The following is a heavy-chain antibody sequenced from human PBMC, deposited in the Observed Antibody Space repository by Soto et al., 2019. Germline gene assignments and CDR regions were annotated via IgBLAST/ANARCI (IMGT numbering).Heavy chain of an antibody. CDR1: GGSFSSYY. Sequence: QVQLQESGPGLVKPSETLSLTCTVSGGSFSSYYWTWIRQPPGKGLEWIGYIYYSGTTKYNPSLKSRLSISVDTSKNQCSLKLSSVTAADTAVYYCARGSAVGDWYFEYWGQGTLVTVSS. V-gene: IGHV4-59*01. D-gene: IGHD2-21*02. CDR2: IYYSGTT. J-gene: IGHJ4*02. CDR3: ARGSAVGDWYFEY.